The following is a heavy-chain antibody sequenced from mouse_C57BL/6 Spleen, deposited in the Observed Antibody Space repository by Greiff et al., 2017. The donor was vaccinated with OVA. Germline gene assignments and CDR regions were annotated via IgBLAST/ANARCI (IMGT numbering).Heavy chain of an antibody. CDR3: TREGIYYDYAWFAY. CDR1: GFTFSSYA. Sequence: EVQRVESGEGLVKPGGSLKLSCAASGFTFSSYAMSWVRQTPEKRLEWVAYISRGGDYIYYADTVKGRFTLSRDNARNTLYLQMSRLKSEDTAMYYCTREGIYYDYAWFAYWGQGTLVTVSA. D-gene: IGHD2-4*01. CDR2: ISRGGDYI. J-gene: IGHJ3*01. V-gene: IGHV5-9-1*02.